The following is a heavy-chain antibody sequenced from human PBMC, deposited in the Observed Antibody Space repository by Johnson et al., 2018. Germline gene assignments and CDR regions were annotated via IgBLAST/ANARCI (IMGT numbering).Heavy chain of an antibody. CDR1: GFIFSSYG. CDR2: ISYHGSDT. D-gene: IGHD2/OR15-2a*01. CDR3: ARDITSHFSDYYALDV. J-gene: IGHJ6*02. V-gene: IGHV3-30*03. Sequence: QVQLVESGGGVVQPGKSLRLSCAASGFIFSSYGMHWVRQAPGKGLEWVAAISYHGSDTQYADSVRGRFIIPRANSKTALSLQMNSLRGDDTAVYYCARDITSHFSDYYALDVWGQGTTVTV.